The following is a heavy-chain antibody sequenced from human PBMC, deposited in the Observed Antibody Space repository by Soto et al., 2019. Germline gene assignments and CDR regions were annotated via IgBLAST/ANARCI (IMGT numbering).Heavy chain of an antibody. J-gene: IGHJ3*02. D-gene: IGHD5-12*01. CDR3: ARESDSGYDLDAFDI. V-gene: IGHV3-48*03. CDR2: ISSSGSTI. CDR1: GFTFSSYE. Sequence: HPGGSLRLSCAASGFTFSSYEMNWVRQAPGKGLEWVSYISSSGSTIYYADSVKGRFTISRDNAKNSLYLQMNSLRAEDTAVYYCARESDSGYDLDAFDIWGQGTMVTVSS.